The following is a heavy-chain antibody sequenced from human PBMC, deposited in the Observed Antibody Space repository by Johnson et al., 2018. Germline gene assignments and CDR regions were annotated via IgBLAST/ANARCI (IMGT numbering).Heavy chain of an antibody. J-gene: IGHJ6*02. CDR3: ARVNRIAVSRDV. CDR1: GGSFSGYY. V-gene: IGHV4-34*11. Sequence: QVQLQQWGAGLLKPSETLSLTCAVYGGSFSGYYWSWIRQPPGKGLEWIGYIYYSGSTNYNPALKSRVTISVDTSKNQFSLKLSSVTAADTAVYYCARVNRIAVSRDVWGQGTTVTVSS. CDR2: IYYSGST. D-gene: IGHD6-19*01.